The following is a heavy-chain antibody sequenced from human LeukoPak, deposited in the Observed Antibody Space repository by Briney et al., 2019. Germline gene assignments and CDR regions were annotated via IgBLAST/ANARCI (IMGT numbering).Heavy chain of an antibody. J-gene: IGHJ3*02. V-gene: IGHV3-11*04. CDR1: GFTFSNAW. CDR3: ARVNSGWYDDAFDI. Sequence: GGSLRLSCAASGFTFSNAWMSWVRQAPGKGLEWVSYISSSGSTIYYADSVKGRFTISRDNAKNSLYLQMNSLRAEDTAVYYCARVNSGWYDDAFDIWGQGTMVTVSS. CDR2: ISSSGSTI. D-gene: IGHD6-19*01.